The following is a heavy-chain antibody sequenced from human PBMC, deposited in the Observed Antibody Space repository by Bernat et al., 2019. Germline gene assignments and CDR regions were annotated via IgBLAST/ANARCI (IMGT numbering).Heavy chain of an antibody. V-gene: IGHV4-39*01. CDR2: IYYSGST. CDR3: ATYGSGSYYHFDC. J-gene: IGHJ4*01. Sequence: QLQLQESGPGLVKPSETLSLTCTVPGGSISSSGYYWGWIRQPPGKGLEWIGSIYYSGSTYYNPSLKSRVTISVDTSKNQFSLKLSSVTAADTAVYYCATYGSGSYYHFDCWGHGTLVTVSS. CDR1: GGSISSSGYY. D-gene: IGHD3-10*01.